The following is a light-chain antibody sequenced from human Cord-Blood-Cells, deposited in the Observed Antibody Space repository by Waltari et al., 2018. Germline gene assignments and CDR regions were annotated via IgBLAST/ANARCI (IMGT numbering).Light chain of an antibody. CDR2: EGS. V-gene: IGLV2-23*01. CDR1: SSDVGSYNL. J-gene: IGLJ2*01. CDR3: CSYAGSVV. Sequence: QSALTQPASVSGSPGQSITISCTGTSSDVGSYNLVSWYQQHPGKAPKLMIYEGSKRPSGVSIRFSASKSGNTASLTISGLQAEDEADYYCCSYAGSVVFGGGTKLTVL.